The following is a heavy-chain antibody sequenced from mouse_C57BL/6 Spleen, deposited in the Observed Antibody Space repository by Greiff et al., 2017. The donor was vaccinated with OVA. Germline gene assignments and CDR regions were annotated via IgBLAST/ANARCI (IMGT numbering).Heavy chain of an antibody. V-gene: IGHV1-55*01. CDR3: ASGNYYFDY. Sequence: QVQLQQPGAELVKPGASVKMSCKASGYTFTSYWITWVKQRPGQGLEWIGDIYPGSGSTNYNEKFKSKATLTVDTASSTAYMQHSSLTSEDSAVYYCASGNYYFDYWGQGTTLTVSS. D-gene: IGHD2-1*01. J-gene: IGHJ2*01. CDR2: IYPGSGST. CDR1: GYTFTSYW.